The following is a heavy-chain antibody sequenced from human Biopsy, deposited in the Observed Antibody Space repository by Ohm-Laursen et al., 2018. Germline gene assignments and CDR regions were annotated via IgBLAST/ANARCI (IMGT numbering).Heavy chain of an antibody. CDR2: IYDRGSTA. V-gene: IGHV4-61*01. Sequence: SQTLSLTCIVSGDSVSSGSFYWTWIRQPPGQGLEYIGYIYDRGSTANYNPSLESRVTMLVDMPKNQFSLKLSSVTAADTAIYYCARGMRSSGWPYFDSWGQGTLVTVSS. CDR1: GDSVSSGSFY. D-gene: IGHD6-19*01. CDR3: ARGMRSSGWPYFDS. J-gene: IGHJ4*02.